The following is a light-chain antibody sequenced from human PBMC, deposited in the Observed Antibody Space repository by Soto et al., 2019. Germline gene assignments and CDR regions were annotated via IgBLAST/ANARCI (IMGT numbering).Light chain of an antibody. CDR1: QSIGSN. CDR2: GAS. J-gene: IGKJ3*01. Sequence: ETVLTQSPATFSVSPGERATLSCRASQSIGSNLAWYQQRPGQPPRLLIYGASTRATGVPARFSGSGSGTEFTLTITSLQSEDFALYYCQQYNEWPLFTFGPGTKVDIK. CDR3: QQYNEWPLFT. V-gene: IGKV3-15*01.